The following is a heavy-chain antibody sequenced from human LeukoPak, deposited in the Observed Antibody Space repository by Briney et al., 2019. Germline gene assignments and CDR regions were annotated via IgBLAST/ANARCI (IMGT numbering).Heavy chain of an antibody. CDR3: ARDPTYSGLYYFDY. D-gene: IGHD5-12*01. V-gene: IGHV1-2*02. J-gene: IGHJ4*02. CDR2: INPNGGGT. Sequence: ASVKVSCKASGYTFTGYYMHWVRQAPGQGLEWMGWINPNGGGTNYAQKFQGRVTMTRDTSISTAYMELSRLRSDDTAVYYCARDPTYSGLYYFDYWGQGTLVTVSS. CDR1: GYTFTGYY.